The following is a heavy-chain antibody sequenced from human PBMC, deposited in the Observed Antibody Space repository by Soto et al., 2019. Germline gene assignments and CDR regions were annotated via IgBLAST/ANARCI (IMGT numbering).Heavy chain of an antibody. J-gene: IGHJ6*02. V-gene: IGHV3-33*01. CDR2: IWYDGSSQ. CDR1: GFTFRNSG. Sequence: QVNLVQSGGGLVQPGRSLRLSCEASGFTFRNSGMEWIRQAPGKGLEWVARIWYDGSSQYYADSVKGRFTISRDNSKNTLYMEMNSVRVEDTAVYYCARDMASHYDGMDVCVQGNTVIVSS. D-gene: IGHD2-2*01. CDR3: ARDMASHYDGMDV.